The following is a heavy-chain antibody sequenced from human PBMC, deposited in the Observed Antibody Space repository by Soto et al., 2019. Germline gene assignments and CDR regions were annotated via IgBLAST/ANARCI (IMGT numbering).Heavy chain of an antibody. J-gene: IGHJ6*03. Sequence: GGSLRLSCAASGFTFSSYGMHWVRQAPGKGLEWVAVIWYDGSNKYYADSVKGRFTISRDNSKNTLYLQMNSLRAEDTAVYYCARVGGWGTLGLVGPYYYYYYMDVWGKGTTVTVSS. CDR1: GFTFSSYG. CDR3: ARVGGWGTLGLVGPYYYYYYMDV. CDR2: IWYDGSNK. D-gene: IGHD3-16*01. V-gene: IGHV3-33*01.